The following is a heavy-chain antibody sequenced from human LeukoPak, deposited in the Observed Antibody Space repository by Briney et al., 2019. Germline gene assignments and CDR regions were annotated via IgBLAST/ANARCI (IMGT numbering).Heavy chain of an antibody. D-gene: IGHD5-18*01. CDR2: IKQDGSEK. CDR3: TRDLSGVTGYTYGRGIDY. V-gene: IGHV3-7*01. Sequence: GGSLRLSCAASGLTFSNYWMTWVRQAPGKGLEWVANIKQDGSEKYYVDSVKGRFTISRDNAKTSLYLQMNSLRAEDTAVYYCTRDLSGVTGYTYGRGIDYWGQGTLVTVSS. J-gene: IGHJ4*02. CDR1: GLTFSNYW.